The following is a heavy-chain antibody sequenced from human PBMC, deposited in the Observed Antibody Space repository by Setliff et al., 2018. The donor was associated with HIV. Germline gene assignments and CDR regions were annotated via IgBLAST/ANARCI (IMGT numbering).Heavy chain of an antibody. J-gene: IGHJ4*02. D-gene: IGHD3-9*01. CDR3: VRDRDWAFDY. Sequence: GGSLRLSCVGSGFTFNGYAMNWVRQAPGKGLEWISYNGIINGAKHYADSMEGRFTISRDDAKNSLYLQMDSLRAEDTAVYYCVRDRDWAFDYWGQGILVTVSS. CDR1: GFTFNGYA. CDR2: NGIINGAK. V-gene: IGHV3-48*01.